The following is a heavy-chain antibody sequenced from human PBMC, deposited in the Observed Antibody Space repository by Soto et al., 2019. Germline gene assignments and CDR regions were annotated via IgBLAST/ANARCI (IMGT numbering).Heavy chain of an antibody. V-gene: IGHV3-74*01. J-gene: IGHJ5*02. CDR3: ARVRSGSYDWFDP. D-gene: IGHD3-10*01. CDR1: GFTFTNYW. CDR2: INPDGSRT. Sequence: EVQLVESGGGLVQPGGSLRLSCAASGFTFTNYWMHWVRQAPGKGLMWVSRINPDGSRTTYADSVKGRFAIFRDNAKNTLYLQMHSLRAEDTAVYYCARVRSGSYDWFDPWGQGTLVTVSS.